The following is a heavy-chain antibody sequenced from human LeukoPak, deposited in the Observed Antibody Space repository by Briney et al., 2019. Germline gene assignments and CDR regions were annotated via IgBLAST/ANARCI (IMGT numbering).Heavy chain of an antibody. V-gene: IGHV3-23*01. J-gene: IGHJ5*02. CDR2: ISDSGGST. Sequence: GGSLRLSCAASGFTFSSYAMSWVRQAPGKGLEWVSAISDSGGSTYYADSVKGRFTISRDNSKNTLYLQMNSLRAEDTAVYYCAKDLAAVVVPAAITLLPNWFDPWGQGTLVTVSS. CDR1: GFTFSSYA. CDR3: AKDLAAVVVPAAITLLPNWFDP. D-gene: IGHD2-2*01.